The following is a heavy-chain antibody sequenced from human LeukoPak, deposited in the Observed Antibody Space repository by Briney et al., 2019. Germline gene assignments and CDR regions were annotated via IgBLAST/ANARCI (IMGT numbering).Heavy chain of an antibody. J-gene: IGHJ6*03. D-gene: IGHD2-2*01. V-gene: IGHV1-24*01. CDR3: ATRGMLGYCSSTSCWFMDV. CDR2: FDPEDGET. CDR1: GYTLTELS. Sequence: ASVKVSCKVSGYTLTELSMHWVRQAPGKGLEWMGGFDPEDGETIYAQKFQGRVTMTEDTSTDTAYMELSSLRSEDTAVYYCATRGMLGYCSSTSCWFMDVWGKGTTVTVSS.